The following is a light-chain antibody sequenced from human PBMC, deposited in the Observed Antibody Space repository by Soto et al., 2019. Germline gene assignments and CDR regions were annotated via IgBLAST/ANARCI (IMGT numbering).Light chain of an antibody. CDR3: QQYNSYPWT. J-gene: IGKJ1*01. CDR2: AAS. Sequence: IQLTQSPSSLSAPLGDRVTITCRASQNISSYLAWYQQKPRKAPKLLIYAASTLQSGVPSRFSGSESGTEFTLTISSLQPDDFAVYYCQQYNSYPWTFGQGTKVDIK. V-gene: IGKV1-5*01. CDR1: QNISSY.